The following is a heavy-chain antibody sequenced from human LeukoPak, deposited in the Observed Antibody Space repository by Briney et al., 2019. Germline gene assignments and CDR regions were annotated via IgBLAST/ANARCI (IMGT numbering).Heavy chain of an antibody. CDR3: ARVGRYCSSTSCYRIFDY. CDR2: INPSGGST. CDR1: GYTFTSYY. V-gene: IGHV1-46*01. Sequence: ASVKVSCKASGYTFTSYYMHWVRQAPGQGLEWMGIINPSGGSTSYAQKFQGRVTMTRDTSTSTVYMELSSLRSEDTAVYYCARVGRYCSSTSCYRIFDYWGQGTLVSVSS. D-gene: IGHD2-2*01. J-gene: IGHJ4*02.